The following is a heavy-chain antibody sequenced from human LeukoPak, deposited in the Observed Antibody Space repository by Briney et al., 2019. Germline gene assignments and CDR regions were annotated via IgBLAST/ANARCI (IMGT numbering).Heavy chain of an antibody. Sequence: GGSLRLSCEASGFTFSSYGMHWVRQAPGKGLEWVAVISYDGSNKYYADSVKGRFTISRDNSKNTLYLQMNSLRAEDTAVYYCAKARTTGYYYDSSGYAPIDYWGQGTLVTVSS. CDR2: ISYDGSNK. CDR3: AKARTTGYYYDSSGYAPIDY. J-gene: IGHJ4*02. V-gene: IGHV3-30*18. D-gene: IGHD3-22*01. CDR1: GFTFSSYG.